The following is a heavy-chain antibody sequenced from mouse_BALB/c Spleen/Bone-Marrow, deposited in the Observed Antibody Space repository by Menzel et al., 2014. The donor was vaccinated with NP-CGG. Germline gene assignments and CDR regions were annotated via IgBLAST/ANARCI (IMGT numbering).Heavy chain of an antibody. Sequence: VQLKQSGPELVKPGASVKISCKASGYSFTGHFMNWVMQSHGKSLEWIGRINPYNGDTFYNQKFKGKATLTADKSSSTAHMELRSLASEDSAVYYCARSGYYGSSYFDYWGQGTTLTVSS. CDR3: ARSGYYGSSYFDY. D-gene: IGHD1-1*01. CDR2: INPYNGDT. CDR1: GYSFTGHF. V-gene: IGHV1-20*02. J-gene: IGHJ2*01.